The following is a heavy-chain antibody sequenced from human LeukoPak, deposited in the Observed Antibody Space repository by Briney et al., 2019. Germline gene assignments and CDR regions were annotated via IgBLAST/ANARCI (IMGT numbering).Heavy chain of an antibody. CDR3: ARGHGYNSGAFGI. D-gene: IGHD5-24*01. CDR2: TYYRSKWFN. CDR1: GDSVSSTNVA. J-gene: IGHJ3*02. V-gene: IGHV6-1*01. Sequence: SQTLSPTCAISGDSVSSTNVAWNWIRQSPSRGLEWLGRTYYRSKWFNDYAVSVRSQITINPDTSRNHFSLQLNSVTPEDTAVYYCARGHGYNSGAFGIWGQGTMVIVSS.